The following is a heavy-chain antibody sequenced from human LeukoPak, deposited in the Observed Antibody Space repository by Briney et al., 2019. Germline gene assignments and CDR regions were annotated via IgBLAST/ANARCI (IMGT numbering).Heavy chain of an antibody. J-gene: IGHJ4*02. D-gene: IGHD3-3*01. CDR1: GFTFSSYG. CDR2: IRYDGSNK. CDR3: AKGTGFWSADLY. V-gene: IGHV3-30*02. Sequence: PGGSLRLSCAASGFTFSSYGMHWARQAPGKGLEWVAFIRYDGSNKYYADSVKGRFTISRDNSKNTLYLQMNSLRAEDTAVYYCAKGTGFWSADLYWGQGTLVTVSS.